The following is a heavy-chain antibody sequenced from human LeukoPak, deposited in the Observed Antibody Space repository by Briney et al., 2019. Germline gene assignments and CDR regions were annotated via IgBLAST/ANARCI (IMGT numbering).Heavy chain of an antibody. J-gene: IGHJ5*02. V-gene: IGHV3-11*04. CDR1: GFTFSDYY. CDR2: ISSSGSTI. Sequence: GGSLRLSCAASGFTFSDYYMSWIRQAPGKGLEWVSYISSSGSTIYYADSVKGRFTISRDNAKNSLYLQMNSLRAEDTAVYYCARDQSVVVVAATPTWGQGTLVTVSS. D-gene: IGHD2-15*01. CDR3: ARDQSVVVVAATPT.